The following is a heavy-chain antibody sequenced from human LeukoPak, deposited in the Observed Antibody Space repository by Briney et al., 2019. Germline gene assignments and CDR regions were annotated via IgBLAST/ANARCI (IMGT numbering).Heavy chain of an antibody. J-gene: IGHJ4*02. Sequence: SVKVSCKPSGFTFTSSAMQWVRQARGQRLEWIGWIVVGSGNTNYAQKFQERVTITRDMSTSTAYMELSSLRSEDTAVYYCAASKYYYDSSGYPMALWGQGTLVTVSS. D-gene: IGHD3-22*01. V-gene: IGHV1-58*02. CDR1: GFTFTSSA. CDR3: AASKYYYDSSGYPMAL. CDR2: IVVGSGNT.